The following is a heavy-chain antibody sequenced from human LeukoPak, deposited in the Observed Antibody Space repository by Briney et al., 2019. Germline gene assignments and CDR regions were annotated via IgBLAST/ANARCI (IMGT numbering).Heavy chain of an antibody. J-gene: IGHJ4*02. CDR3: ARGGAARPDD. D-gene: IGHD6-6*01. V-gene: IGHV3-48*01. CDR2: ISSSSSSI. Sequence: GGSLRLSCAASGFTFSNYGMDGVRQAPGKGLEWLSYISSSSSSIYYADSVKGRFTISRDNAKNSLFLQMNSLRAEDTAVYYCARGGAARPDDWGQGTLVTVSS. CDR1: GFTFSNYG.